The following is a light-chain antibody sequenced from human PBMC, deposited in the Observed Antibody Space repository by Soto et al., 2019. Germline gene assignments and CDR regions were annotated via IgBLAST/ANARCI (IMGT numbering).Light chain of an antibody. Sequence: QSALTQPASVSGSPGQSITISCTGTSSDVGGYNYVSWYQQHPGKAPKLMIYDVSTRPSGVSNRFSGSKSGNTASLTISGLQAEDEADYYCSSYPSSSTSVVFGGGTKLPVL. V-gene: IGLV2-14*01. J-gene: IGLJ2*01. CDR2: DVS. CDR3: SSYPSSSTSVV. CDR1: SSDVGGYNY.